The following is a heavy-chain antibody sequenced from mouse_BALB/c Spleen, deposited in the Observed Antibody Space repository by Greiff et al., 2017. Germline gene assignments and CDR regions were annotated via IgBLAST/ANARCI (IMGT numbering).Heavy chain of an antibody. CDR2: ISSGSSTI. CDR1: GFTFSSFG. CDR3: ARGLTPSFAY. Sequence: DVKLVESGGGLVQPGGSLKLSCAASGFTFSSFGMHWVRQAPEKGLEWVAYISSGSSTIYYADTVTGRFTISRDNTKNTLFLQMTSLRSEDTAMYYCARGLTPSFAYWGQGTLVTVSA. D-gene: IGHD4-1*01. J-gene: IGHJ3*01. V-gene: IGHV5-17*02.